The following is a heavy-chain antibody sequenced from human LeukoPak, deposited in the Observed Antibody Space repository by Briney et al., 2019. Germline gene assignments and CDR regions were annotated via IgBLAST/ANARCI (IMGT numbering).Heavy chain of an antibody. CDR1: GGTFSSYA. CDR2: ISAYNDNT. Sequence: ASVKVSCKASGGTFSSYAISWVRQAPGQGLEWMGWISAYNDNTNSAQKLQGRVTMTTDTSTTTAYMELRSLRSDDTAMYYCARHYYYDSSDDAFDIWGQGTMVTVSS. CDR3: ARHYYYDSSDDAFDI. V-gene: IGHV1-18*01. J-gene: IGHJ3*02. D-gene: IGHD3-22*01.